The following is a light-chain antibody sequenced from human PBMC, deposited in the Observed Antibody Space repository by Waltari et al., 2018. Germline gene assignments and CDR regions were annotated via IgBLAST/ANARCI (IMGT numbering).Light chain of an antibody. J-gene: IGLJ1*01. V-gene: IGLV2-14*01. CDR2: EVS. Sequence: QSALTQPDSVSGSPGQSITISCTGTSSDVGGYNHVSWYQQYPGKAPKLLIYEVSNRPAGVPKRFSGSQSGNTASLTISGLQAEDGAVYYCSSYSSRNTPSHVFGTGAKVTVL. CDR3: SSYSSRNTPSHV. CDR1: SSDVGGYNH.